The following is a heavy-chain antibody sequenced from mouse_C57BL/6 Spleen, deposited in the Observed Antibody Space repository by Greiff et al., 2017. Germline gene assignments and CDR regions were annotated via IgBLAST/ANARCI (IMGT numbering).Heavy chain of an antibody. V-gene: IGHV1-64*01. Sequence: VQLQQPGAELVKPGASVKLSCKASGYTFTSYWMHWVKQRPGQGLEWIGMIHPNSGSTNYNEKFKSKATLTVEQSSSTAYMQLSSLTSEDSSVYYCARWDYGSSLYAMDYWGQGTSVTVSS. D-gene: IGHD1-1*01. J-gene: IGHJ4*01. CDR2: IHPNSGST. CDR3: ARWDYGSSLYAMDY. CDR1: GYTFTSYW.